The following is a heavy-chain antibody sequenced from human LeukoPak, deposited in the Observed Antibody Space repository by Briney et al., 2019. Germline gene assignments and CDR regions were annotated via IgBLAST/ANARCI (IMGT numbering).Heavy chain of an antibody. D-gene: IGHD3-3*01. CDR3: ARDRALYDSRRGYYYTEDDY. Sequence: GGSLRLSCAASGFTFSSYWMSWVRQAPGKGLEWVANINQDGSEKYYVDSVKGRFTISRDNAKTSLYLQMNSLRADDTAVYYCARDRALYDSRRGYYYTEDDYWGQGTLVTVSS. V-gene: IGHV3-7*01. CDR2: INQDGSEK. CDR1: GFTFSSYW. J-gene: IGHJ4*02.